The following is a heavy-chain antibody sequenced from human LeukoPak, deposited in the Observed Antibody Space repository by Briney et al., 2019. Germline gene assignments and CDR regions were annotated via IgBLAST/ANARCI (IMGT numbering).Heavy chain of an antibody. J-gene: IGHJ4*02. CDR3: ARSVLLIRHLDY. V-gene: IGHV1-46*01. Sequence: GASVKVSCKASGYTSTSYYMHWVRQAPGQGLEWMGIINPSGGSTSYAQKFQGRVTMTRDTSTSTVYMELSSLRSEDTAVYYCARSVLLIRHLDYWGQGTLVTVSS. CDR2: INPSGGST. D-gene: IGHD2-15*01. CDR1: GYTSTSYY.